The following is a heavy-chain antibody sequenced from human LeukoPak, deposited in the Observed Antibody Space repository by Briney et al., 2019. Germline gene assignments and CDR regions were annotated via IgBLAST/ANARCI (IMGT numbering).Heavy chain of an antibody. CDR2: ISSSGSTI. V-gene: IGHV3-48*01. CDR1: GFTFSTYT. J-gene: IGHJ4*02. CDR3: ASAVQTTN. Sequence: GGSLRLSCVASGFTFSTYTMNWVRQAPGKGLEWVSFISSSGSTIYYAGSVEGRFTISRDNAKNSLYLQMNSLRVEDTAVYYCASAVQTTNWGQGTLVTVSS. D-gene: IGHD4/OR15-4a*01.